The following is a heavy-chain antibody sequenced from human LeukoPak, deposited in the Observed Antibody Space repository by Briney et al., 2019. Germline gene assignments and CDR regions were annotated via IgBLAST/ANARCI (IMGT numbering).Heavy chain of an antibody. V-gene: IGHV3-23*01. CDR1: GFTFGSYA. CDR2: ISGSGGST. J-gene: IGHJ4*02. Sequence: GGSLRLSCAASGFTFGSYAMTWVRQAPGKGLEWVSAISGSGGSTYYADSVKGRFAISRDNSKNTLYLQMNSLRAEDTAVYYCAKAGAVVVVAAKYFDYWGQGTLVTVSS. D-gene: IGHD2-15*01. CDR3: AKAGAVVVVAAKYFDY.